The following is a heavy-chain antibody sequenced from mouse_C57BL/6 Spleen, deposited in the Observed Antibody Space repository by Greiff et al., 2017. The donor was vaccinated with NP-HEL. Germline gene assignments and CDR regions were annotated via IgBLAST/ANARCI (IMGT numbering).Heavy chain of an antibody. CDR1: GFTFSDYY. CDR2: ISNGGGST. D-gene: IGHD1-1*01. V-gene: IGHV5-12*01. Sequence: EVKLMESGGGLVQPGGSLKLSCAASGFTFSDYYMYWVRQTPEKRLEWVAYISNGGGSTYYPDTVKGRSTISRDNAKNTLYLQMSRLKSEDTAMYYCARHPRVSYGSSYYAMDYWGQGTSVTVSS. CDR3: ARHPRVSYGSSYYAMDY. J-gene: IGHJ4*01.